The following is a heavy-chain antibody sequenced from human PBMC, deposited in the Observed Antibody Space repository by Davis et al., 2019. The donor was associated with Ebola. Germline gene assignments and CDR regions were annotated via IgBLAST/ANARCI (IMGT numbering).Heavy chain of an antibody. V-gene: IGHV3-23*01. Sequence: GESLKISCAASGFTFSSYAMSWVRQAPGKGLEWVSAISGSGGSTYYADSVKGRFTISRDNSKNTLYLQMGSLKAEDMAVYYCARGGRQWLVLSGAFDIWGQGTMVTVSS. J-gene: IGHJ3*02. CDR2: ISGSGGST. D-gene: IGHD6-19*01. CDR1: GFTFSSYA. CDR3: ARGGRQWLVLSGAFDI.